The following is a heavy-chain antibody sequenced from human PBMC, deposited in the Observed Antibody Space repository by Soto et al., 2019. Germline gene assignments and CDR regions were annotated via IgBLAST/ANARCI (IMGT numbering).Heavy chain of an antibody. CDR3: AKSPHEDYYYYYGMDV. Sequence: GGSLRLSCAASGFTFSSYGMHWVRQAPGKGLEWVAVISYDGSNKYYADSVKGRFTISRDNSKNTLYLQMNSLRAEDTAVYYCAKSPHEDYYYYYGMDVWGQGTTVTVSS. V-gene: IGHV3-30*18. CDR2: ISYDGSNK. CDR1: GFTFSSYG. J-gene: IGHJ6*02.